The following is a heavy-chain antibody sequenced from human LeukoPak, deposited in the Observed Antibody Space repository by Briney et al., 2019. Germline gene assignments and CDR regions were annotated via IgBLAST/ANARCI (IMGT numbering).Heavy chain of an antibody. J-gene: IGHJ4*02. CDR2: INVSGCST. Sequence: GGSLRLSCAASGFTFSSYAMSWVRQAPGKGLEGVSAINVSGCSTYYEDFVKGLFTISRSNSKKTLFLQINILRAQGPGVYYFAKDRGGSGWYVGDLDYWGQGTLVTVSS. CDR1: GFTFSSYA. CDR3: AKDRGGSGWYVGDLDY. V-gene: IGHV3-23*01. D-gene: IGHD6-19*01.